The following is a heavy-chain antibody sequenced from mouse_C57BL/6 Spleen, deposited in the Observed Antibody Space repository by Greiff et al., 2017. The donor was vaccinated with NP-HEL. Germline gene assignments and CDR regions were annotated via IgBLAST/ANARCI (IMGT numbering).Heavy chain of an antibody. J-gene: IGHJ4*01. CDR2: IRLKSDNYET. CDR1: GFTFSNYW. Sequence: EVKLEESGGGLVQPGGSMKLSCVASGFTFSNYWINWVRQSPEKGLEWVGQIRLKSDNYETHYAESVKGSFTISRDDSKSSVYLQMNNLRAEDTGIYYCTRLGRGNYAMDYWGQGTSVTVSS. CDR3: TRLGRGNYAMDY. D-gene: IGHD4-1*01. V-gene: IGHV6-3*01.